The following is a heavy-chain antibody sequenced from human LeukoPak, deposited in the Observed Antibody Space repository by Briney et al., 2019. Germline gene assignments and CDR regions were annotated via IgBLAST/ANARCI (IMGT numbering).Heavy chain of an antibody. D-gene: IGHD4-11*01. V-gene: IGHV3-30-3*01. J-gene: IGHJ6*02. CDR2: ISYDGSNK. Sequence: GGSLRLSCAASGFTFSSYAMHWVRQAPGKGLEWVAVISYDGSNKYYADSVKGRFTISRDNSKNTLYLQMNSLKTEDTAVYYCTSNPVMTTVTTYGMDVWGQGTTVTVSS. CDR1: GFTFSSYA. CDR3: TSNPVMTTVTTYGMDV.